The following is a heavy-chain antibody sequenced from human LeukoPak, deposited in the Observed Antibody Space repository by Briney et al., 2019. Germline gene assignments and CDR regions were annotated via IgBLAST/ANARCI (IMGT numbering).Heavy chain of an antibody. V-gene: IGHV5-51*01. CDR1: GYSFTSYW. D-gene: IGHD3-22*01. J-gene: IGHJ4*02. CDR2: IYPGDSDT. CDR3: ARPTYYYDSSGYFDYFDY. Sequence: GAXXKISCKGSGYSFTSYWIGWVRQMPGKGLEWMGIIYPGDSDTRYSPSFQGQVTISADKSISTAYLQWSSLKASDTAMYYCARPTYYYDSSGYFDYFDYWGQGTLVTVSS.